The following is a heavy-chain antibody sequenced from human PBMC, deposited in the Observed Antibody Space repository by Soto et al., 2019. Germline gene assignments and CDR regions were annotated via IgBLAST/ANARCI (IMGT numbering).Heavy chain of an antibody. J-gene: IGHJ5*02. Sequence: ASVKVSCKASGYAFSTYTVHWVRRAPGQSLEWMGWISGGNGNKQYSQNFQGRVTFTGDTSANTAYLELSSLRPEDTAVYYCARASSPGHCSIVRCDFNLFDPWGQGTLVTVSS. V-gene: IGHV1-3*01. CDR3: ARASSPGHCSIVRCDFNLFDP. CDR1: GYAFSTYT. D-gene: IGHD2-2*01. CDR2: ISGGNGNK.